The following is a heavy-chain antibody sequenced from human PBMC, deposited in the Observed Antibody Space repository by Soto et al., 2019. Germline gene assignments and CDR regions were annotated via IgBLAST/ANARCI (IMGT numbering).Heavy chain of an antibody. D-gene: IGHD5-12*01. J-gene: IGHJ5*02. CDR3: ARYGGYEGLRFDP. V-gene: IGHV4-30-4*01. CDR1: GGSISSGDYY. CDR2: IFYSGST. Sequence: QVQLQESGPGLVKPSQTLSLTCTVSGGSISSGDYYWSWIRQPPGKGLEWIGYIFYSGSTYYNPSLTSRVTISVDTSTNHFSLKLSSVTAADTGVYYCARYGGYEGLRFDPWGQGTLVTVSS.